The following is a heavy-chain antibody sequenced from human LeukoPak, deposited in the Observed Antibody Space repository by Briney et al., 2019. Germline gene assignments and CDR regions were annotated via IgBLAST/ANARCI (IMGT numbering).Heavy chain of an antibody. CDR1: SGSIGSSTYY. V-gene: IGHV4-39*01. D-gene: IGHD1-1*01. Sequence: SETLSLTCTVSSGSIGSSTYYWGWIRQPPGKGLEWIGSIHYRGSTYYNPSLESRVTLSVDMSKNQLSLKLNSVTAADTAVYYCARLWTGERPPDAWGQGTTVTVSS. CDR2: IHYRGST. CDR3: ARLWTGERPPDA. J-gene: IGHJ6*02.